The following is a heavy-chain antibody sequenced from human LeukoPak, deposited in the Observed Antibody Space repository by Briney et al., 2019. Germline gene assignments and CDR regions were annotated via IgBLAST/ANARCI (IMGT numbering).Heavy chain of an antibody. Sequence: GRSLRLSCAASGFTFNNYGMHWVRQAPGKGLEWVAVISYDGSNKYYGDSVKGRFTISRDNSKNTLYLQMNSLRAEDTAVYYCAKGEYFDYWGQGTLVTVSS. J-gene: IGHJ4*02. CDR3: AKGEYFDY. CDR2: ISYDGSNK. V-gene: IGHV3-30*18. CDR1: GFTFNNYG.